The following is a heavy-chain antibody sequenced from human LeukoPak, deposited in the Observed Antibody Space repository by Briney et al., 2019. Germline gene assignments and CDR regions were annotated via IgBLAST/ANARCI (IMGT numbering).Heavy chain of an antibody. CDR2: IYDSGST. J-gene: IGHJ4*02. D-gene: IGHD2-8*01. Sequence: SETPSLTCTVSGGSIRSSYYYWGWIRQPPGKGQEWIGSIYDSGSTYYNPSLKSRVTISVDTSKNQFSLKLNSVTAADTAVYYCARDLGAMVYAIPFDYWGQGTLVTVSS. V-gene: IGHV4-39*02. CDR3: ARDLGAMVYAIPFDY. CDR1: GGSIRSSYYY.